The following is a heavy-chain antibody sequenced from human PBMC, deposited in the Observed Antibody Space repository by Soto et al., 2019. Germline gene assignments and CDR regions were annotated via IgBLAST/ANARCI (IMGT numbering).Heavy chain of an antibody. CDR3: AKGRGYSGYDPKIFDY. CDR1: GFTFSSYA. D-gene: IGHD5-12*01. J-gene: IGHJ4*02. V-gene: IGHV3-23*01. Sequence: EVQLLESGGGLVQPGGSLRLSCAASGFTFSSYAMSWVRQAPGKGLEWVSAISGSGGSTYYADSVKGRFTISRDNSKNTLYLQMNSLRDEDTAVYYCAKGRGYSGYDPKIFDYWGQGTLVTVSS. CDR2: ISGSGGST.